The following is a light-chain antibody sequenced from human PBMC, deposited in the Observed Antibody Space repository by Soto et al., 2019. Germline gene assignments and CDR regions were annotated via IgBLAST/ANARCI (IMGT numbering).Light chain of an antibody. Sequence: DIQMTQSPSTLSASVGDSVTITCRASQSISRWLAWYQQKPGKAPNLLIFDASTLKSGVPSRFSGSGSGTEFTLTISSLQPDDFATDYCQQYNTYSTFGQGTKVDIK. V-gene: IGKV1-5*01. CDR2: DAS. CDR1: QSISRW. J-gene: IGKJ1*01. CDR3: QQYNTYST.